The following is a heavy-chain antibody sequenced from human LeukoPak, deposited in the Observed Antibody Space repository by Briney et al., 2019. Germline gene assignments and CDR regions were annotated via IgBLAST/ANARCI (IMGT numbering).Heavy chain of an antibody. J-gene: IGHJ4*02. CDR2: INPNSGGT. CDR3: ARDHGYSYGTRYYFDY. D-gene: IGHD5-18*01. Sequence: ASVKVSCKASGYTFTGYYMHWVRQAPGQGLEWMEWINPNSGGTNYAQKFQGRVTMTRDTSISTAYMELSRLRSDDTAVYYCARDHGYSYGTRYYFDYWGQGTLVTVSS. CDR1: GYTFTGYY. V-gene: IGHV1-2*02.